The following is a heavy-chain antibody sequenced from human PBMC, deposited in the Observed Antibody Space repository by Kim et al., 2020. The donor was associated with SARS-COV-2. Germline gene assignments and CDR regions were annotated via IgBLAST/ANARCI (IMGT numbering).Heavy chain of an antibody. CDR1: GYTFSDSY. Sequence: ASVKVSCKASGYTFSDSYMHWVRQAPGQGLEWMGWINVNSCGTNYAQKFQGRVTMTRDTSIRTAYIELNRLTSDDTALYFCGRGKINGDDFDYWGQGTLVTVSS. D-gene: IGHD3-16*01. CDR3: GRGKINGDDFDY. J-gene: IGHJ4*02. V-gene: IGHV1-2*02. CDR2: INVNSCGT.